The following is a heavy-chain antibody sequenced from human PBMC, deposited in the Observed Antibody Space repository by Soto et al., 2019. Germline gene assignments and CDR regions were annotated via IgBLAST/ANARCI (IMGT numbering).Heavy chain of an antibody. CDR3: AKKAGSSHAFDI. V-gene: IGHV3-30*18. CDR1: GFTFSIYG. D-gene: IGHD6-6*01. J-gene: IGHJ3*02. CDR2: ISYDGSNK. Sequence: GGFLRLSCSASGFTFSIYGLHWVRQAPGKGLEWVAVISYDGSNKYYADSVKGRFTISRDNSKNTLYLQMNSLRAEDTAVYYCAKKAGSSHAFDIWGQGTMVTVSS.